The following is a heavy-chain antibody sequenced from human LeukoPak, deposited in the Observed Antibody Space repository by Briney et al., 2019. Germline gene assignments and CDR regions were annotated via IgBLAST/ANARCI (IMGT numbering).Heavy chain of an antibody. J-gene: IGHJ4*02. CDR2: IYYSGST. CDR3: AIPVAGPLDY. CDR1: GGSISSYY. Sequence: SETLSLTCTVSGGSISSYYWSWIRQPPGKGLEWIGYIYYSGSTNYNPSLKSRVTISVDMSKNQFSLKLSSVTAADTAVYYCAIPVAGPLDYWGQGTLVTVSS. D-gene: IGHD6-19*01. V-gene: IGHV4-59*08.